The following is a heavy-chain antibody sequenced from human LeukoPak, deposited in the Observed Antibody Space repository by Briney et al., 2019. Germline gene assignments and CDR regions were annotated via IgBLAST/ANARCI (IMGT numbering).Heavy chain of an antibody. CDR3: ARADYDSSGHSP. V-gene: IGHV4-30-4*01. J-gene: IGHJ5*02. CDR2: IYCSGST. CDR1: GGSISSGDYY. D-gene: IGHD3-22*01. Sequence: TSPTLSLTCTVPGGSISSGDYYWSWIRQPPGKGLEWIGYIYCSGSTYYNPSLKSRVTISVDTSKNQFSLKLSSVTAADTAVYYCARADYDSSGHSPWGQGTLVTVSS.